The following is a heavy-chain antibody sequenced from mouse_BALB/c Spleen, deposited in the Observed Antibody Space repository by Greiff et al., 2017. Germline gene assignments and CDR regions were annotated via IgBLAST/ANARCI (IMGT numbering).Heavy chain of an antibody. CDR3: ARHATTATSYWYFDV. CDR2: ISSGGSYT. V-gene: IGHV5-6*01. CDR1: GFTFSSYG. Sequence: EVQLVESGGDLVKPGGSLKLSCAASGFTFSSYGMSWVRQTPDKRLEWVATISSGGSYTYYPDSVKGRFTISRDNAKNTLYLQMSSLKSEDTAMYYCARHATTATSYWYFDVWGAGTTVTVSS. D-gene: IGHD1-2*01. J-gene: IGHJ1*01.